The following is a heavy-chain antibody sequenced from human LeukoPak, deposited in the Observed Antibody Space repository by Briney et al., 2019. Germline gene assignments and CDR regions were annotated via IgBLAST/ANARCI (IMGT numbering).Heavy chain of an antibody. CDR2: IYYSGSP. J-gene: IGHJ4*02. V-gene: IGHV4-59*01. CDR3: ARVGDIGYCSGGSCYYFDY. CDR1: GGSISSYY. D-gene: IGHD2-15*01. Sequence: SETLSLTCTVSGGSISSYYWSWIRQPPGKGLEWIGYIYYSGSPNYNPSLKSRVTISVDTSKNQFSLKLSSVTAADTAVYYCARVGDIGYCSGGSCYYFDYWGQGALLTVSS.